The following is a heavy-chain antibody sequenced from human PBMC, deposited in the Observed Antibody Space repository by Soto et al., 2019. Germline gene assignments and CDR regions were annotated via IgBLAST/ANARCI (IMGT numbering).Heavy chain of an antibody. CDR2: IYYSGST. D-gene: IGHD3-3*01. J-gene: IGHJ5*02. CDR3: ARWWSGSRQGFDP. CDR1: GGSISSGDYY. V-gene: IGHV4-31*03. Sequence: QVQLQESGPGLVKPSQTLSLTCTVSGGSISSGDYYWSWIRQHPGKGLEWIGYIYYSGSTYYNPSLMGRVTISVDTSKNQFSLKLSSVTAADTAVYYCARWWSGSRQGFDPWGQGTLVTVSS.